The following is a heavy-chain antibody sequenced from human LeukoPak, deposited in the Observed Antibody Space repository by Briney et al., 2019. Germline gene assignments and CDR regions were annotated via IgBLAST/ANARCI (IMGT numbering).Heavy chain of an antibody. CDR1: GGSFSGYY. J-gene: IGHJ4*02. CDR3: AALGWGRDY. D-gene: IGHD3-16*01. Sequence: SETLSLTCAVYGGSFSGYYWSWIRQPPGKWLEWIGEINHSGSTNYNPSLKSRVTISVDTSKNQFSLKLSSVTAADTAVYYCAALGWGRDYWGQGTLVTVSS. CDR2: INHSGST. V-gene: IGHV4-34*01.